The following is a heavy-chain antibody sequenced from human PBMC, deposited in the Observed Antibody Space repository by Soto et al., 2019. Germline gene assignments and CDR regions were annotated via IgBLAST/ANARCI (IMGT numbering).Heavy chain of an antibody. CDR2: MYNSGSA. J-gene: IGHJ4*02. CDR1: GGSLSSYY. Sequence: SETLSVTCTVSGGSLSSYYWSWIRQPPGKGLEWVGYMYNSGSANYNPSLKSRVTISVDMSQNQFSLKLTSVTAADTAVYYCARHGAIYSNSWYDFDYWGQGTLVTV. D-gene: IGHD6-13*01. V-gene: IGHV4-59*08. CDR3: ARHGAIYSNSWYDFDY.